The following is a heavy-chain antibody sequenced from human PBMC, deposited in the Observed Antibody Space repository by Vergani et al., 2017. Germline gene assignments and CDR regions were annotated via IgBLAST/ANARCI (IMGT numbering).Heavy chain of an antibody. Sequence: QVQLVESGGGVVQPGRSLRLSCAASGFTFSSYGMHWVRQAPGKGLEWVAVISYDGSNKYYADSVKGRFTISRDNSKNTLYLQMNSLRAEDTAVYYCARDLPYYYDSSGYYLYYYYGMDVWGQGTTVTVSS. J-gene: IGHJ6*02. CDR1: GFTFSSYG. CDR3: ARDLPYYYDSSGYYLYYYYGMDV. CDR2: ISYDGSNK. D-gene: IGHD3-22*01. V-gene: IGHV3-30*03.